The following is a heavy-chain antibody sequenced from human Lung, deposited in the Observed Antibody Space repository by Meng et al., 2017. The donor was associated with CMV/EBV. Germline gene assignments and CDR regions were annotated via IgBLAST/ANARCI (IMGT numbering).Heavy chain of an antibody. CDR2: ISGNGYST. V-gene: IGHV3-23*01. J-gene: IGHJ4*02. Sequence: GGSXRLXXAASGFTFGSYAMTWVRQAPGKGLQWVSSISGNGYSTYYADSVKGRLTISRDNSNNTLFLQMNSLRADDTAVYYCAKDRHTSSAPYYFDSWGQGAXVTVSS. CDR1: GFTFGSYA. CDR3: AKDRHTSSAPYYFDS.